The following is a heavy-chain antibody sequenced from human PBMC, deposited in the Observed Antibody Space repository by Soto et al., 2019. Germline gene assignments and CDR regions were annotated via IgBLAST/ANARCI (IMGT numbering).Heavy chain of an antibody. V-gene: IGHV3-74*01. CDR2: INSDGSST. CDR1: GFTFSSYW. J-gene: IGHJ6*02. D-gene: IGHD3-9*01. Sequence: GSLRLSCAASGFTFSSYWMHWVRQAPGKGLVWVSRINSDGSSTSYADSVKGRFTISRDNAKNTLYLQMNSLRAEDTAVYYCARDKYYDILTGYPPHYGMDVWGQGTTVTVSS. CDR3: ARDKYYDILTGYPPHYGMDV.